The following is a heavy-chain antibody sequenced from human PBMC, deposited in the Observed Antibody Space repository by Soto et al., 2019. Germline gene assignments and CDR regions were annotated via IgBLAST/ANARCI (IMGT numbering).Heavy chain of an antibody. D-gene: IGHD2-15*01. Sequence: PGGSLRLSCAASGFTFSSYCMHWVRQAPGKGLEWVAVISYDGGNRYYADSVKGRFTISRDNSKNTLYLQMNSLRAEDTAVYYCLKQPTPGTAFCFDIWGQGATVTVSS. J-gene: IGHJ5*02. V-gene: IGHV3-30*18. CDR2: ISYDGGNR. CDR3: LKQPTPGTAFCFDI. CDR1: GFTFSSYC.